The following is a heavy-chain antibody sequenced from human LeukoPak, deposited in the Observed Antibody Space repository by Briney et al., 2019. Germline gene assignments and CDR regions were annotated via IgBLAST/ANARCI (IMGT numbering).Heavy chain of an antibody. J-gene: IGHJ6*03. CDR2: IIPILGIA. CDR3: ARGPYYDFWSGYSYYYYYMDV. V-gene: IGHV1-69*04. CDR1: GGTFSSYA. D-gene: IGHD3-3*01. Sequence: SVKVSCKASGGTFSSYAISWVRQAPGQGLEWMGRIIPILGIANYAQKFQGRVTITADKSTSTAYMELSSLRSEDTAVYYCARGPYYDFWSGYSYYYYYMDVWGKGTTVTVSS.